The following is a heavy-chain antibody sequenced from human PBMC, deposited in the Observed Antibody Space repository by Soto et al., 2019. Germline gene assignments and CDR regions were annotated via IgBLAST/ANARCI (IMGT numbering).Heavy chain of an antibody. CDR3: ARHGVVVVPAAGDDFDY. J-gene: IGHJ4*02. CDR1: GGSISSGGYY. CDR2: IYYSGST. V-gene: IGHV4-39*01. Sequence: PSETLSLTCTVSGGSISSGGYYWSWIRQHPGKGLEWIGSIYYSGSTYYNPSLKSRVTISVDTSKNQFSLKLSSVTAADTAVYYCARHGVVVVPAAGDDFDYWGQGTLVTVSS. D-gene: IGHD2-2*01.